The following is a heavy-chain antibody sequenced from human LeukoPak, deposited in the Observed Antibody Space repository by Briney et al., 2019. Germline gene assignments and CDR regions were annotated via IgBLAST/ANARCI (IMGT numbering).Heavy chain of an antibody. D-gene: IGHD6-13*01. CDR2: INHSGST. V-gene: IGHV4-34*01. J-gene: IGHJ5*02. CDR3: TRAAAAGNWFDP. Sequence: PSETLSLTCVVYGVSFSGYYWSWIRQPPGKGQEWIGEINHSGSTNYNPSLKSRVTISVDTSKNQFSLKLSSVAAADTAVYYCTRAAAAGNWFDPWGQGTLVTVSS. CDR1: GVSFSGYY.